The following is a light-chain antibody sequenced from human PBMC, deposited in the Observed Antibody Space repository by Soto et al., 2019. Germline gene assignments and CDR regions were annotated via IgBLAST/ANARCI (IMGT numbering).Light chain of an antibody. J-gene: IGLJ3*02. V-gene: IGLV2-23*01. CDR3: CSYAGNSPGV. Sequence: QSALTQPASVSGSPGQSITISCTGTSSDVGSYNLVSWYQQHPGKAPKLMIYEGSKRPSGVSNRFSGSKSGNTASLTISGLQAEDEADYYCCSYAGNSPGVFGGGTKLTVL. CDR1: SSDVGSYNL. CDR2: EGS.